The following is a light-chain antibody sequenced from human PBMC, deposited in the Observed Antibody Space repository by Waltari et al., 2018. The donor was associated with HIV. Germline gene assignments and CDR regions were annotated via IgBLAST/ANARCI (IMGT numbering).Light chain of an antibody. CDR3: MQALQTPRT. CDR1: LSLLHENGYNY. V-gene: IGKV2-28*01. CDR2: LGS. J-gene: IGKJ2*01. Sequence: EIVMTQSPLSLTVTPGESASISCRSSLSLLHENGYNYVNWYLQKPGQSPQLLISLGSNRASGVPDRFSGSGSGTHFTLEISRVEAADVGLYYCMQALQTPRTFGQGTKLETK.